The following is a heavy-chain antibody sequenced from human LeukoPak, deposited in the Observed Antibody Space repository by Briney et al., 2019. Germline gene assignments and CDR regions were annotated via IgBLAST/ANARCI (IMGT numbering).Heavy chain of an antibody. J-gene: IGHJ4*02. CDR3: ARVPSGGPFDY. V-gene: IGHV1-18*01. CDR2: ISAYNGNT. CDR1: GYSFTSYG. Sequence: GASVKVSCKASGYSFTSYGISWVRQAPGQGLEWMGWISAYNGNTNYAQRLQGRGTMTTDTSTSTAYMELRSLTSDDTAVYYCARVPSGGPFDYWGQGTLVTVSS. D-gene: IGHD2-15*01.